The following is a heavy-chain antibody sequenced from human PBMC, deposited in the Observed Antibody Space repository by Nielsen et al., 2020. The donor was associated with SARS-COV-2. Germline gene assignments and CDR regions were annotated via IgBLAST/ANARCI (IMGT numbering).Heavy chain of an antibody. Sequence: GESLKISCVASGFTFSKAWMSWVRQAPGKGLEWVGRLKSKKGGGTNDYAAPVQDRFTISRDDSKNMVYLDMSIGRTEDTAVYYCATARYCSRTSCSAGTDMFDPWGQGTQVIVSS. CDR3: ATARYCSRTSCSAGTDMFDP. CDR2: LKSKKGGGTN. V-gene: IGHV3-15*01. D-gene: IGHD2-2*01. J-gene: IGHJ5*02. CDR1: GFTFSKAW.